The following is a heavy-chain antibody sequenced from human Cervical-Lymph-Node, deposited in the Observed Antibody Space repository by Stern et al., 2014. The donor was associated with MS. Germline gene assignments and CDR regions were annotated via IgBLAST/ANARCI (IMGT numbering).Heavy chain of an antibody. CDR3: ARDPLNSSGWYYYYYGMDV. CDR1: GGTFSSYA. V-gene: IGHV1-69*01. Sequence: QVQLVQSGAEVKKPGSSVKVSCKASGGTFSSYAISWVRQATGQGLEWMGGIIPIFGKANYAQKFKGRVTMTTDESKSTAYMELSSLRSEDTAVYYCARDPLNSSGWYYYYYGMDVWGQGTTVTVSS. D-gene: IGHD6-19*01. CDR2: IIPIFGKA. J-gene: IGHJ6*02.